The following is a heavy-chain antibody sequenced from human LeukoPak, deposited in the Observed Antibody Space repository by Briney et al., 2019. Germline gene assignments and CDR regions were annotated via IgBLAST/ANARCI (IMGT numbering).Heavy chain of an antibody. Sequence: GGSLRLSCAVPGFTVSNNYMSWVRQAPGKGLEWVSVIYSTGGIHYADSVKGRFTISRDSSKNTLFLQMSNLRAEDTAVYYCARFYFDSSGQNSRAYWGQGTQVTVSA. CDR2: IYSTGGI. J-gene: IGHJ4*02. D-gene: IGHD3-22*01. CDR1: GFTVSNNY. CDR3: ARFYFDSSGQNSRAY. V-gene: IGHV3-66*01.